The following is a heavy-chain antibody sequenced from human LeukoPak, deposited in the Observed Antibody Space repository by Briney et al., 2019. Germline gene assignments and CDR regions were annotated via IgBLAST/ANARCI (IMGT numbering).Heavy chain of an antibody. CDR3: AKIVPGHFITPFDY. CDR2: ISVSGGHT. Sequence: GGSLRLSCAASGFTFSSYAMSWVRQAPGKGLEWVSAISVSGGHTYYADSVKGRFTISRDNSKNTLYLQMNSLRAEDTAVYYCAKIVPGHFITPFDYWGQGTLVTVSS. D-gene: IGHD3-16*01. V-gene: IGHV3-23*01. CDR1: GFTFSSYA. J-gene: IGHJ4*02.